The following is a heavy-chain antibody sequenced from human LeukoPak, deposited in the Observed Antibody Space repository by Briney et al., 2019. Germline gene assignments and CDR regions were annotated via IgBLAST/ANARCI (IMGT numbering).Heavy chain of an antibody. CDR3: AKDHYWSIDY. D-gene: IGHD3-3*01. V-gene: IGHV3-74*01. CDR1: GFDFSSNW. J-gene: IGHJ4*02. CDR2: IKGDGIST. Sequence: GGSLRLSCAASGFDFSSNWMHWVRHAPGQGLVWVSRIKGDGISTNYADSVKGRFTISRDIAKNTLYLQMNSLRAEDTGVYYCAKDHYWSIDYWGRGTLVSVSS.